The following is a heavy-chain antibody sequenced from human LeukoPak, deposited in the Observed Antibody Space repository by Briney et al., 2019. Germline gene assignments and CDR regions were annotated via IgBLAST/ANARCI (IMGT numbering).Heavy chain of an antibody. Sequence: SETLSLTCTVSGDFFISSSNYWVWIRQPPGKGLEWVGSIYYDGSAYYNSALKSRTTIFADTSKSQFSLKLNSVIAADTAVYYCGRRGLLVPASWGQGTLVTVSS. V-gene: IGHV4-39*01. CDR1: GDFFISSSNY. CDR2: IYYDGSA. J-gene: IGHJ5*02. D-gene: IGHD2-2*01. CDR3: GRRGLLVPAS.